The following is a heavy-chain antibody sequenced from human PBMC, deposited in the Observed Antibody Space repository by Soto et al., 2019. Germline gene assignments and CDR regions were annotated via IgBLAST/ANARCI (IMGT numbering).Heavy chain of an antibody. Sequence: GGSLRLSCAASGFTVSSNYMSWVRQAPGKGLEWVSVIYSGGSTYYADSVKGRFTISRDNSKNTLYLQMNSLRAEDTAVYYCPRAPRYYDFWSANYYYYGMDVWGQGTTVTVSS. CDR2: IYSGGST. D-gene: IGHD3-3*01. V-gene: IGHV3-53*01. CDR3: PRAPRYYDFWSANYYYYGMDV. CDR1: GFTVSSNY. J-gene: IGHJ6*02.